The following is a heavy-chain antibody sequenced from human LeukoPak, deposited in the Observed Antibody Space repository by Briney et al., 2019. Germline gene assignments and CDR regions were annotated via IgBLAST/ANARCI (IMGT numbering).Heavy chain of an antibody. CDR2: IIPIFGTA. CDR1: GGTFISYA. V-gene: IGHV1-69*13. Sequence: SVKVSCKASGGTFISYAISWVRQAPGQGLEWMGGIIPIFGTANYAQKFQGRVTITADESTSTAYMELSSLRSEDTAVYYCARGAAAAGTRDWFDPGGQGTLVTVSS. D-gene: IGHD6-13*01. CDR3: ARGAAAAGTRDWFDP. J-gene: IGHJ5*02.